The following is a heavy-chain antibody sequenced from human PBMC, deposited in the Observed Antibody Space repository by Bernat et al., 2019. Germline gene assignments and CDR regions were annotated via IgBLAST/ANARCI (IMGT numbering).Heavy chain of an antibody. CDR1: GGSVSSGSYY. CDR2: IYYSGRT. J-gene: IGHJ5*02. CDR3: ARDQGSYDFWSGYYSYNWFDP. D-gene: IGHD3-3*01. V-gene: IGHV4-61*01. Sequence: QVQLQESGPGLVKPSETLSLTCTVSGGSVSSGSYYWSWIRQPPGKGLEWIGYIYYSGRTNYNPSLKSRVTISVDTSKNQFSLKLSSVTAADTAVYYCARDQGSYDFWSGYYSYNWFDPWGQGTLVTVSS.